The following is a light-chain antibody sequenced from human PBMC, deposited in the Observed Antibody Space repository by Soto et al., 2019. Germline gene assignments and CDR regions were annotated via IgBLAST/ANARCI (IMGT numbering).Light chain of an antibody. CDR2: DAS. CDR3: QQRKHWPLT. Sequence: EVVLTQSPGTLSFSALERANLSCRACQSIGSLLGWYQHKPGQAPRLVIFDASNRATGVPARFSGSGSGTDFTLTIGSLEPEDFAVYYCQQRKHWPLTFGQGTRLEI. CDR1: QSIGSL. V-gene: IGKV3-11*01. J-gene: IGKJ5*01.